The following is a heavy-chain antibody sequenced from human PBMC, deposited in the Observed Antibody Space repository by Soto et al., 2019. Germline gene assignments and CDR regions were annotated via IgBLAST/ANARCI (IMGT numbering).Heavy chain of an antibody. Sequence: GSLRLSCAASGFIFSGSAIHWVRQASGKGLEWVGRIRSRANNFATSSAASVKGRFTLSRDDSKNTAYLQMNTLKPEDTAVYYCARGQGAAIGDYYYHGMDVWGQGTTVTVSS. D-gene: IGHD2-2*02. J-gene: IGHJ6*02. CDR1: GFIFSGSA. CDR2: IRSRANNFAT. CDR3: ARGQGAAIGDYYYHGMDV. V-gene: IGHV3-73*01.